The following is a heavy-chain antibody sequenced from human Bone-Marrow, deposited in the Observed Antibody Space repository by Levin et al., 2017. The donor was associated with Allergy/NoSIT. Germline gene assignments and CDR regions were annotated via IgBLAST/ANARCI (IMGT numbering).Heavy chain of an antibody. D-gene: IGHD3-10*01. CDR3: VRFTRRSPGDY. CDR1: GFTFSTYW. CDR2: IKEDGSEK. Sequence: GGSLRLSCAASGFTFSTYWMSWVRQAPGQGLEWVANIKEDGSEKYYVDSVKGRFTISRDNAENSLYLQISSLRGEDTAVYDCVRFTRRSPGDYWGQGTLVTVSS. J-gene: IGHJ4*02. V-gene: IGHV3-7*01.